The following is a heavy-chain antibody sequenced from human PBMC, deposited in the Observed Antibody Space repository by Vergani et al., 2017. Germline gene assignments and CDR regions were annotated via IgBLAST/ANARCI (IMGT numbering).Heavy chain of an antibody. CDR1: GGTFSSYT. CDR3: ARTPASRRDYGDAFDI. CDR2: IISILGIA. J-gene: IGHJ3*02. Sequence: QVQLVQSGAEVKKPGSSVKVSCKASGGTFSSYTISWVRQAPGQGLEWMGRIISILGIANYAQKFQGRVTITADKSTSTAYMELSSLRSEDTAVYYCARTPASRRDYGDAFDIWGQGTMVTVSS. V-gene: IGHV1-69*02. D-gene: IGHD4-17*01.